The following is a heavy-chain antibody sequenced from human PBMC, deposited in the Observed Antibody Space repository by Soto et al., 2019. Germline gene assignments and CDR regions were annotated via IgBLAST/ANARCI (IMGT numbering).Heavy chain of an antibody. CDR2: INHSGST. D-gene: IGHD2-2*01. J-gene: IGHJ6*02. CDR1: SFSGYY. CDR3: ARARYQLLHPYYYGMDV. V-gene: IGHV4-34*01. Sequence: SFSGYYWSWIRQPPGKGLEWIGEINHSGSTNYNPSLKSRVTISVDTSRNQVSLKLSSVTAADSAVYFCARARYQLLHPYYYGMDVWGQGTTVTVSS.